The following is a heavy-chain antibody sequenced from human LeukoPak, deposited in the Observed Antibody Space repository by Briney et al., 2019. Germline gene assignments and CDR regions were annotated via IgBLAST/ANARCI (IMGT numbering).Heavy chain of an antibody. D-gene: IGHD5-18*01. J-gene: IGHJ4*02. Sequence: GGSLRLSCAASGFTVSSNYMSWVRQAPGKGLEWVSVIYSGGSTYYADSVKGRFTISRDNSKDTLYLQMNSLRAEDTAVYYCARDLNGYSYGYGYWGQGTLVTVSS. V-gene: IGHV3-66*01. CDR1: GFTVSSNY. CDR2: IYSGGST. CDR3: ARDLNGYSYGYGY.